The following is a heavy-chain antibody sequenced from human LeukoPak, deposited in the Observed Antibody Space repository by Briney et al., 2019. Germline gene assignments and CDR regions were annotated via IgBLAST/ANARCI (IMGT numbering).Heavy chain of an antibody. V-gene: IGHV4-39*07. CDR1: GGSISSSSYY. D-gene: IGHD4-17*01. CDR2: IYYSGST. CDR3: ARDSDYGDYYYYYYMDV. Sequence: SETLSLTCTVSGGSISSSSYYWGWIRQPPGKGLEWIGSIYYSGSTNYNPSLKSRVTISVDTSKNQFSLKLSSVTAADTAVYYCARDSDYGDYYYYYYMDVWGKGTTVTVSS. J-gene: IGHJ6*03.